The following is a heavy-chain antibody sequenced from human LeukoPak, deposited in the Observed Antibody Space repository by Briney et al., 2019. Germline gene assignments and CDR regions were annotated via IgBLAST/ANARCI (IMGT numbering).Heavy chain of an antibody. CDR2: IYYSGST. CDR3: ASGSSWFPYYFDY. V-gene: IGHV4-59*12. Sequence: SSETLSLTCTVSGGSISSYYWSWIRQPPGKGLEWIGYIYYSGSTNYNPSLKSRITISLDKSKNQFSLKLNSVTAADTAVYYCASGSSWFPYYFDYWGQGTLVTVSS. CDR1: GGSISSYY. J-gene: IGHJ4*02. D-gene: IGHD6-13*01.